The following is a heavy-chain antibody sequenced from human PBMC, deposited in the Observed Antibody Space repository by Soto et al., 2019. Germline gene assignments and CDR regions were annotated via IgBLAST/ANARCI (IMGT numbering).Heavy chain of an antibody. CDR1: GYIFSDYG. CDR2: VSTKTGNT. CDR3: AKDRFQYDSSGQGGY. Sequence: ASVKVSCKASGYIFSDYGISWVRQAPGQGLEWMGWVSTKTGNTNYAQSVQGRVTLTTDTSASTAYMELGSLRSDDTAIYYCAKDRFQYDSSGQGGYWGQGTLVTVSS. J-gene: IGHJ4*02. D-gene: IGHD3-22*01. V-gene: IGHV1-18*04.